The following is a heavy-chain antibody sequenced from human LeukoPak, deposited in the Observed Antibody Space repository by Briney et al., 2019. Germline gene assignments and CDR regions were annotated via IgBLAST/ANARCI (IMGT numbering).Heavy chain of an antibody. CDR3: ARDQGGYSYGDPFDY. V-gene: IGHV3-33*01. CDR1: GFTFSSYG. CDR2: IWYDGSNK. Sequence: GRSLRLSCAASGFTFSSYGMHWVRQAPGKGLEWVAVIWYDGSNKYYADSVKGRFTISRDNSTNTLYLQMNSLRAEDTAVYYCARDQGGYSYGDPFDYWGQGTLVTVSS. J-gene: IGHJ4*02. D-gene: IGHD5-18*01.